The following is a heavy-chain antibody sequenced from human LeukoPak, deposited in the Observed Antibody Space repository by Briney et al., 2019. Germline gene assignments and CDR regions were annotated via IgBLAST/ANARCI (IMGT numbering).Heavy chain of an antibody. CDR2: IIPILGIA. Sequence: GASVTVSFKASGGTFISYAISWVRPAPGQGLEWMGRIIPILGIANYAQKFQGRVTITADKSTSTAYMELSSLRSEDTAVYYCARERSSSGWYRVYAFDIWGQGTMVTVSS. D-gene: IGHD6-19*01. J-gene: IGHJ3*02. V-gene: IGHV1-69*04. CDR3: ARERSSSGWYRVYAFDI. CDR1: GGTFISYA.